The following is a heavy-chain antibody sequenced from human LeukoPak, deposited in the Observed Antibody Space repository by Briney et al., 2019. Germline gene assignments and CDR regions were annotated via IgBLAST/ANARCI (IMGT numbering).Heavy chain of an antibody. CDR2: ISAYNGNT. D-gene: IGHD1-14*01. CDR3: ARLTVITTLDY. CDR1: GYTFTSYY. J-gene: IGHJ4*02. V-gene: IGHV1-18*04. Sequence: GASVKVSCKASGYTFTSYYMHWVRQAPGQGLEWMGWISAYNGNTNYAQKLQGRVTMTTDTSTSTAYMELRSLRSDDTAVYYCARLTVITTLDYWGQGTLVTASS.